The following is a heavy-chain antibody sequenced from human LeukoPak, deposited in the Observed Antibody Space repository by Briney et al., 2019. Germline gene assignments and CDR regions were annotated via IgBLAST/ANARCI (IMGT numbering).Heavy chain of an antibody. J-gene: IGHJ4*02. D-gene: IGHD3-16*01. CDR2: ISGSGGST. CDR1: GFTFGSYA. V-gene: IGHV3-23*01. CDR3: AKGYYDYVWGSYYFDY. Sequence: GGSLRLSCAASGFTFGSYAMSWVRQAPGKGLEWVSAISGSGGSTYYADSVKGRFTISRDNSRDTLYLQMNSLRAEDTAVYYCAKGYYDYVWGSYYFDYWGQGTLVTVSS.